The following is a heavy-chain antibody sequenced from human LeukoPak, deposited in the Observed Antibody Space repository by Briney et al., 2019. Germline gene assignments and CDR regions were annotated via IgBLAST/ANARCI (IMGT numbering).Heavy chain of an antibody. D-gene: IGHD6-19*01. CDR1: GYTFTGYY. CDR3: ARDVKGDIAVAADY. J-gene: IGHJ4*02. V-gene: IGHV1-2*02. CDR2: INPNSGGP. Sequence: ASVKVSCKASGYTFTGYYMHLLRQAPGQGLEWMGWINPNSGGPNYAQTFQGRVTMTRDTSISRAYMELSRLRSDDTAVYYCARDVKGDIAVAADYWGQGTLVTVFS.